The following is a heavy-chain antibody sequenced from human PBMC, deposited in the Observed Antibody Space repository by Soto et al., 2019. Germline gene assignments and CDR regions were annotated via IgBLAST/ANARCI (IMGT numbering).Heavy chain of an antibody. J-gene: IGHJ4*02. Sequence: SETLSLTCTVSGGSVSSGSYYWSWIRQPPGKGLEWIGYIYYSGSTNYNPSPKSRVTISVDTSKNQFSLKLSSVTAADTAVYYCARGSGRVATITDYWGQGTLVTVSS. CDR3: ARGSGRVATITDY. CDR1: GGSVSSGSYY. CDR2: IYYSGST. V-gene: IGHV4-61*01. D-gene: IGHD5-12*01.